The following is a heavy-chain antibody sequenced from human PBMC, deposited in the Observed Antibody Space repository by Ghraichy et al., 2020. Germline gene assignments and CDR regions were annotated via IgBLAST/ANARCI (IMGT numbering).Heavy chain of an antibody. J-gene: IGHJ4*02. CDR3: ARDRYSSGWYDEEGGY. V-gene: IGHV3-48*02. D-gene: IGHD6-19*01. CDR2: ISSSSSTI. CDR1: GFTFSSYS. Sequence: GESLNISCAASGFTFSSYSMNWVRQAPGKGLEWVSYISSSSSTIYYADSVKGRFTISRDNAKNSLYLQMNSLRDEDTAVYYCARDRYSSGWYDEEGGYWGQGTLVTVSS.